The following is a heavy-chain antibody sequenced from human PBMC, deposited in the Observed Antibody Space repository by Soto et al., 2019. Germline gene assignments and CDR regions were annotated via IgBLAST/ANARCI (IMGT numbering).Heavy chain of an antibody. CDR2: IYYSGST. CDR3: ARRAPYSSGWYFDY. J-gene: IGHJ4*02. D-gene: IGHD6-19*01. Sequence: QVQLQESGPGLVKPSETLSLTCTVSGGSISSYYWSWIRQPPGKGLEWIGYIYYSGSTNYNPSLKSRVTISVDTSKNQFSLKLSFVTAADTAVYYCARRAPYSSGWYFDYWGQGTLVTVSS. V-gene: IGHV4-59*01. CDR1: GGSISSYY.